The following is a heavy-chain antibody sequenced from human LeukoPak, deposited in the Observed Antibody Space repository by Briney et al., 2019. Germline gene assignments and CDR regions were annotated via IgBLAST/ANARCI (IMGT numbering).Heavy chain of an antibody. V-gene: IGHV1-2*02. D-gene: IGHD3-10*01. J-gene: IGHJ4*02. Sequence: ASVKVSCKASGYTFTGYYMHWVRQAPGQGLEWMGWINPNSGGTNYAQKFQGRVTMTRDTSISTAYMELSRLRSDDTAVYYCARDPRTFYYGSGSSYGVDYWGQGTLVTVSS. CDR3: ARDPRTFYYGSGSSYGVDY. CDR1: GYTFTGYY. CDR2: INPNSGGT.